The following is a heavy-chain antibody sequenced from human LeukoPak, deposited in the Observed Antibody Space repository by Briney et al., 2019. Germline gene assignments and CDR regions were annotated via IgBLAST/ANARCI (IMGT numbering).Heavy chain of an antibody. Sequence: PGGSLRLFCAASGFTFSSYAMSWVRQAPGKGLEWVSAISGSGGSTYYADSVKGRFTISRDNSKNTLYLQMNSLRAEDTAVYYCATAGDYDYVWGSYRPKLIDYWGQGTLVTVSS. CDR3: ATAGDYDYVWGSYRPKLIDY. V-gene: IGHV3-23*01. J-gene: IGHJ4*02. CDR1: GFTFSSYA. D-gene: IGHD3-16*02. CDR2: ISGSGGST.